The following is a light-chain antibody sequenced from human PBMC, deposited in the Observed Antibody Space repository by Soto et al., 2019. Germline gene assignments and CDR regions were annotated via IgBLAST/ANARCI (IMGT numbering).Light chain of an antibody. CDR1: SGHSSYA. Sequence: QSVLTQSPSASASLGASVKLTCTLSSGHSSYAIAWHQQQPEKGPRYLMKLNSDGSHSKGDGIPDRFSGSSSGAERYITISSLQSEDEADYYCQTWGTGIVVFGGGTKLTVL. CDR3: QTWGTGIVV. CDR2: LNSDGSH. J-gene: IGLJ2*01. V-gene: IGLV4-69*01.